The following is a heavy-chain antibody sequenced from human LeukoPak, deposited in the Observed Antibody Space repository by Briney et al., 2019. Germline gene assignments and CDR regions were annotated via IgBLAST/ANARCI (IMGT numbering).Heavy chain of an antibody. Sequence: PSETLSLTCTVSGGSISSYYWGWIRQPPGKGLEWIGYIYYSGSTNYNPSLKSRVTISVDTSKNQFSLKLSSVTAADTAVYYCARTSSGYSYDAFDIWGQGTMVTVSS. V-gene: IGHV4-59*01. D-gene: IGHD3-22*01. CDR2: IYYSGST. CDR1: GGSISSYY. CDR3: ARTSSGYSYDAFDI. J-gene: IGHJ3*02.